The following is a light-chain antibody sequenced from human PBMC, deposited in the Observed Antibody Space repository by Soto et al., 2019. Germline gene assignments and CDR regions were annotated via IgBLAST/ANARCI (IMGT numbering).Light chain of an antibody. CDR1: SSDVGSYNR. CDR2: EVS. CDR3: SSYTSSSTYV. J-gene: IGLJ1*01. V-gene: IGLV2-18*02. Sequence: QSALTQPPSVSGSPGQSVTISCTGTSSDVGSYNRVSWYQQPPGTAPKLMIYEVSNRPAGVPDRFSGSKSVNTASLTISGLQAEDEADYYCSSYTSSSTYVFGTGTKLTVL.